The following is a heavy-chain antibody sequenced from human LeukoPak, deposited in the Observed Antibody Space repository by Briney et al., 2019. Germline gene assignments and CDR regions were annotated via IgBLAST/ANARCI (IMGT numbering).Heavy chain of an antibody. D-gene: IGHD3-16*01. CDR3: ARRYRGFFDY. J-gene: IGHJ4*02. CDR1: GSSISSGGYY. CDR2: IYHSGST. Sequence: PSETLSLTCTVSGSSISSGGYYWSWIRQPPGKGLEWIGYIYHSGSTYYNPSLKSRVTISVDTSKRQFSLKVNSVTAADTAVYYCARRYRGFFDYWGQGILVTVSS. V-gene: IGHV4-30-2*02.